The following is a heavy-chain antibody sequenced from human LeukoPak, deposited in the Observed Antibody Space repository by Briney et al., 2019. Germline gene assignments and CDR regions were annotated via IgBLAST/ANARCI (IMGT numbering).Heavy chain of an antibody. Sequence: GGSLRLSCAASGFTFTSYSMNWVRQAPGKGLEWVAFIRYDGSNKYYADSVKGRFTISRDNSKNTLYLQMNSLRAEDTAVYYCARGSIGGNEGYFDYWGQGTLVTVSS. CDR3: ARGSIGGNEGYFDY. D-gene: IGHD4-23*01. V-gene: IGHV3-30*02. CDR1: GFTFTSYS. CDR2: IRYDGSNK. J-gene: IGHJ4*02.